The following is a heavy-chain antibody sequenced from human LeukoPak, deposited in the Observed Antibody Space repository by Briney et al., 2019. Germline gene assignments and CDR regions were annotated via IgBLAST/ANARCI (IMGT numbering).Heavy chain of an antibody. CDR1: GYSFTSYW. CDR2: IYPGDSDT. CDR3: ARHYGSGGHGAFDY. D-gene: IGHD6-19*01. Sequence: GESLKISCKGSGYSFTSYWIGCVRQMPVEGLVWMGIIYPGDSDTRYSPSFQGQVTISADKSISTAYLQWSSLKASDTAMYYCARHYGSGGHGAFDYWGQGTLVTVSS. J-gene: IGHJ4*02. V-gene: IGHV5-51*01.